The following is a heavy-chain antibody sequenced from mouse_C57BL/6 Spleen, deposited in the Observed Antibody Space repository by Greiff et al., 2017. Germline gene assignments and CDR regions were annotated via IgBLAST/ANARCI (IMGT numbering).Heavy chain of an antibody. CDR3: ARSGLGVDFDY. CDR2: IYPRSGNT. J-gene: IGHJ2*01. Sequence: QVQLQQSGAELARPGASVQLSCKASGYTFTSYGISWVKQRTGQGLEWIGEIYPRSGNTYYNEKFKGKATLTADKSSSTAYMELRSLTSEDSAVYFCARSGLGVDFDYWGQGTTRTVSS. CDR1: GYTFTSYG. D-gene: IGHD1-1*02. V-gene: IGHV1-81*01.